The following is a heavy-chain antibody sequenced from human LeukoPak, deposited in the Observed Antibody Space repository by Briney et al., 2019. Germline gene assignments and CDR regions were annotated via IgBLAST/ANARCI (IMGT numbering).Heavy chain of an antibody. Sequence: SETLSLTCAVYGGSFSGYYWSWIRQPPGKGLEWIGEINHSGSTNYNPSLKSRVTISVDTSKNQFSLKLSSVTAADTAVYYCARVGGAPLGAFDIWGQGTMVTVSS. CDR3: ARVGGAPLGAFDI. V-gene: IGHV4-34*01. D-gene: IGHD3-16*01. CDR1: GGSFSGYY. CDR2: INHSGST. J-gene: IGHJ3*02.